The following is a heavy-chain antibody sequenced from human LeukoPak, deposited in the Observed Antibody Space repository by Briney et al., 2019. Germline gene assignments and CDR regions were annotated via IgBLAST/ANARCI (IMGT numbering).Heavy chain of an antibody. CDR1: GFTFSDSY. V-gene: IGHV1-2*02. D-gene: IGHD2/OR15-2a*01. Sequence: ASVNLSCKPSGFTFSDSYIHWVRQATGQELEWLGWLSAISGQTKYAKMFEGRVSLTSDPSTSPAYMELASLTSGDTAFYFCARGSPRRLTTCLLFDLWRRGALL. CDR2: LSAISGQT. CDR3: ARGSPRRLTTCLLFDL. J-gene: IGHJ4*02.